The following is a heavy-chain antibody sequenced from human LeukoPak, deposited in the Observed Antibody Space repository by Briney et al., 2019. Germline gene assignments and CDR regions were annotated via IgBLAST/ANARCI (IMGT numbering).Heavy chain of an antibody. Sequence: SVNVSCKASGGTFSIYAISWVRQAPGQGLEWMGRIIPILGIANYAQKFQGRVTITADKSTSTAYMELSSLRSEDTAVYYCARDLGRDGYIVPFDYWGQGTLVTVSS. D-gene: IGHD5-24*01. CDR2: IIPILGIA. J-gene: IGHJ4*02. CDR1: GGTFSIYA. CDR3: ARDLGRDGYIVPFDY. V-gene: IGHV1-69*04.